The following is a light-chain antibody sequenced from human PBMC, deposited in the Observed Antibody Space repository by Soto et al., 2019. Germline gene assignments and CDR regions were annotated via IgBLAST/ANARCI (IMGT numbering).Light chain of an antibody. CDR2: GAS. CDR3: HQYGSSPRT. CDR1: QSVSSSY. J-gene: IGKJ1*01. Sequence: EIVLTQSPGTLSLSPGERATLSCMSSQSVSSSYLAWYQQKPGQAPRLLIYGASSRATGIPDRFSGSGSGTDFALTISRLEPEDFAVYSCHQYGSSPRTFGQGTKV. V-gene: IGKV3-20*01.